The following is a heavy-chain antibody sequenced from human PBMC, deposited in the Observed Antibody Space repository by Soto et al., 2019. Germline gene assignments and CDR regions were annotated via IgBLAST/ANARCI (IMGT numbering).Heavy chain of an antibody. CDR2: ISGSGGST. J-gene: IGHJ4*02. D-gene: IGHD3-10*01. CDR1: GFTFSSYA. Sequence: HPGGSLRLSCAASGFTFSSYAMSWVRQAPGKGLEWVSAISGSGGSTYYADSVKGRFTISRDNSKNTLYLQMNSLRAEDTAVYYCAKLRYGSGSYQAYYFDYWGQGTLVTVSS. CDR3: AKLRYGSGSYQAYYFDY. V-gene: IGHV3-23*01.